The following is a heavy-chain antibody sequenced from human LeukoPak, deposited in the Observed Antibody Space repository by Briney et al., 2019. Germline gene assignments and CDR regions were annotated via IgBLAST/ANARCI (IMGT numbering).Heavy chain of an antibody. Sequence: ASVKVSCKASGYTFTSYGISWVRQAPGQGLEWMGWISAYNGNTNNAQKLQGRVTMTTDTSTSTAYMELRSLRSDDTAVYYCARFGYYDILTGSHRRPNWFDPWGQGTLVTVSS. CDR2: ISAYNGNT. CDR3: ARFGYYDILTGSHRRPNWFDP. J-gene: IGHJ5*02. D-gene: IGHD3-9*01. V-gene: IGHV1-18*01. CDR1: GYTFTSYG.